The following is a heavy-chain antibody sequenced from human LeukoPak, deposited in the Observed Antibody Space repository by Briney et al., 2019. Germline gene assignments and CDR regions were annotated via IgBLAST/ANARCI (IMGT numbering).Heavy chain of an antibody. CDR3: ARQIPYGGNAYYFDY. J-gene: IGHJ4*02. V-gene: IGHV4-59*08. CDR2: IYYSGST. Sequence: PSETLSLTCTVSGGSISSYYWSWIRQSPGKGLEWIGYIYYSGSTNYNPSLKSRVTISVDTSKNQFSLKLSSVTAADTAVYYCARQIPYGGNAYYFDYWGQGTLVTVSS. D-gene: IGHD4-23*01. CDR1: GGSISSYY.